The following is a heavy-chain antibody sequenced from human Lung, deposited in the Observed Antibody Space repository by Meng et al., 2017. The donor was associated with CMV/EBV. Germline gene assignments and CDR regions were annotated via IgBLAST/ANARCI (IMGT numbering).Heavy chain of an antibody. CDR3: AKGIKKGSGSYYPYGMDV. J-gene: IGHJ6*02. CDR1: GFTFSSYA. Sequence: SCAASGFTFSSYAMSWVRQAPGKGLEWVSAISGSGGSTYYADSVKGRFTISRDNSKNTLYLQMNSLRAEDTAVYYCAKGIKKGSGSYYPYGMDVWGQGTTVTVSS. CDR2: ISGSGGST. D-gene: IGHD3-10*01. V-gene: IGHV3-23*01.